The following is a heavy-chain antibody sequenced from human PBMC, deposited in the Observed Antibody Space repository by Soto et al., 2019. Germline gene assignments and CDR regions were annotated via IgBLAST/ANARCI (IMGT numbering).Heavy chain of an antibody. CDR3: ARDLQNTYCSGGSCYPYYFDY. CDR2: ISSSSSYI. CDR1: GFTFSSYS. D-gene: IGHD2-15*01. V-gene: IGHV3-21*01. Sequence: GGSLRLSCAASGFTFSSYSMNWVRQAPGKGLEWVSSISSSSSYIYYADSVKGRFTISRDNAKNSLYLQMNSLRAEDTAVYYCARDLQNTYCSGGSCYPYYFDYWGQGTLVTVSS. J-gene: IGHJ4*02.